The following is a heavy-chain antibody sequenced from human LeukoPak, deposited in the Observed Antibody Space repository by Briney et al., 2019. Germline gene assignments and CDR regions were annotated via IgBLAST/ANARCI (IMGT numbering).Heavy chain of an antibody. V-gene: IGHV3-33*01. J-gene: IGHJ4*02. Sequence: GGSLRLSCVASGFIFSTYGLHWVRQSPGRGLEWVAVIWYDGSQRYYADSVKGRFTISRDDSQNTIYLQMDSLRAEDTAVYYCATSSPRNYFDHWGQGTLVSVSS. CDR3: ATSSPRNYFDH. CDR2: IWYDGSQR. CDR1: GFIFSTYG. D-gene: IGHD1-14*01.